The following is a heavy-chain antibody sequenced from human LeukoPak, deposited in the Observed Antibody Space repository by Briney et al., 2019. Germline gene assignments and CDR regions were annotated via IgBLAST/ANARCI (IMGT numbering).Heavy chain of an antibody. Sequence: SETLSLTCTVSGGSISSYYWSWIRQPAGKGLEWIGRIYTSGSTNYNPSLKSRVTMSVDTSKNQFSLKLSSVTAADTAVYYCARAPTVTTYGWFDPWGQGTLVTVSS. J-gene: IGHJ5*02. CDR3: ARAPTVTTYGWFDP. CDR2: IYTSGST. D-gene: IGHD4-17*01. CDR1: GGSISSYY. V-gene: IGHV4-4*07.